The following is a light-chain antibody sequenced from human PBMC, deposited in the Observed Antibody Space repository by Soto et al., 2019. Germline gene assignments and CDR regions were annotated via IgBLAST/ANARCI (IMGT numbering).Light chain of an antibody. V-gene: IGKV3-15*01. CDR3: QQYNNWPRP. Sequence: EIVMTQSPATLSVSPGERATLSCRASQSVSSNLAWYQQKPGQAPRLLIYGASTRATGIPARFSGSGSGTEFPLTISSLQSEDFAVYDFQQYNNWPRPFGEGTKVEIK. J-gene: IGKJ1*01. CDR1: QSVSSN. CDR2: GAS.